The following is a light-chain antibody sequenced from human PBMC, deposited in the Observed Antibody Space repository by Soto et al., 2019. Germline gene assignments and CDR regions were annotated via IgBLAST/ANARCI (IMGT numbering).Light chain of an antibody. V-gene: IGLV2-14*01. CDR3: XXXXXXXXXX. Sequence: QSVLTQPASVSGSPGQSITISCTGTRSDVGGYNYVSWYQQHPGKAPKLMIYEVSNRPSGVSNRFSGSKSGNTASLTISGLQAEDEADYYCXXXXXXXXXXFGGXT. J-gene: IGLJ2*01. CDR2: EVS. CDR1: RSDVGGYNY.